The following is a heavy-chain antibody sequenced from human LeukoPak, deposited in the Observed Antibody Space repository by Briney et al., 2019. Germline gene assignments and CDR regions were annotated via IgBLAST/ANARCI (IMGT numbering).Heavy chain of an antibody. CDR2: ISGSGGST. D-gene: IGHD3-16*01. CDR1: GFTFSSYA. CDR3: AKDAVDYEGVNWFDP. Sequence: TGGSLRLSCAASGFTFSSYAMSWVRQAPGKGLEWVSAISGSGGSTYYADSVKGRFTISRDNSKNTLYLQMNSLRAEDTAVYYCAKDAVDYEGVNWFDPWGQGTLVTVSS. V-gene: IGHV3-23*01. J-gene: IGHJ5*02.